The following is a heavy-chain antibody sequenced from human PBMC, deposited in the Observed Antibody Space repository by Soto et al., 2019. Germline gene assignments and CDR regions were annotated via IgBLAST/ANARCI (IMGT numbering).Heavy chain of an antibody. J-gene: IGHJ6*02. CDR1: GGTFSSYA. D-gene: IGHD3-9*01. V-gene: IGHV1-69*13. CDR2: IIPIFGTA. CDR3: ARGKYDILTGYLNYYYGMDV. Sequence: SVKVSCKASGGTFSSYAISWVRQAPGQGLEWMGGIIPIFGTANYAQKFQGRVTITADESTNTAYMELSSLRSEDTAVYYCARGKYDILTGYLNYYYGMDVWGQGTTVTVSS.